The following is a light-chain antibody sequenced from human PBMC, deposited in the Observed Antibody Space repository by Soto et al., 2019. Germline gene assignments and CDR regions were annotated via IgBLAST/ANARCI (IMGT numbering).Light chain of an antibody. CDR2: GAS. Sequence: EMVLTQSPGTLSLSPGERATLSCRASQSVSSSYLAWYQQKPGQAPSLLIYGASSRATGIPDRFSGSGSGRDFPLTISRLKPEDLAEYYCQQYGSSPLFTFGPGTKVDIK. CDR1: QSVSSSY. V-gene: IGKV3-20*01. CDR3: QQYGSSPLFT. J-gene: IGKJ3*01.